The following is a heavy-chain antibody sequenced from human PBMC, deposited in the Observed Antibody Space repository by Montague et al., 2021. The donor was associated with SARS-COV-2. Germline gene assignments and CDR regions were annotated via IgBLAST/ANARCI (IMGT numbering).Heavy chain of an antibody. D-gene: IGHD3-10*01. CDR2: IHHGGST. CDR3: ARLGDGVVPSPILGVGPYYSYYYMDV. V-gene: IGHV4-34*01. Sequence: SETLSLTCAVHGGSFSTYSWNWIRQHPGKGPEWIGEIHHGGSTNYNPSLKSRVTISADTSKNQFSLKLTSVAAADTAVYYCARLGDGVVPSPILGVGPYYSYYYMDVWGKGTTVTVSS. CDR1: GGSFSTYS. J-gene: IGHJ6*03.